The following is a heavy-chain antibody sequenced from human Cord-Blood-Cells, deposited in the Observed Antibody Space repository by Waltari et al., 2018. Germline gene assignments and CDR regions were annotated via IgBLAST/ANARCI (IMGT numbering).Heavy chain of an antibody. CDR1: GYTFTSYD. J-gene: IGHJ5*02. CDR3: ARAPYCSSTSCYGDWFDP. D-gene: IGHD2-2*01. Sequence: QVQLVQSGAEVKKPGASVKVSCKASGYTFTSYDINWVRQATGHGLEWMGWMNPNSGNTSYAQKFQGRVTMTRNTSISTAYMELSSLRSEDTAVYYCARAPYCSSTSCYGDWFDPWGQGTLVTVSS. CDR2: MNPNSGNT. V-gene: IGHV1-8*01.